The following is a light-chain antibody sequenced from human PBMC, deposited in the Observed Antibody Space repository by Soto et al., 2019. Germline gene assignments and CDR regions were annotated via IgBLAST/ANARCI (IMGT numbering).Light chain of an antibody. CDR3: QKCGSAPFT. V-gene: IGKV1-27*01. CDR2: AAA. J-gene: IGKJ4*01. Sequence: DIQLTQSPTSLSASVGDRVTITCRASQVIKNYLAWYQQKPGKGPKLLIYAAATLQSGVPSRFSGSGSGTDFTLTISSLQPEDVATYYCQKCGSAPFTFGGGTKVEIK. CDR1: QVIKNY.